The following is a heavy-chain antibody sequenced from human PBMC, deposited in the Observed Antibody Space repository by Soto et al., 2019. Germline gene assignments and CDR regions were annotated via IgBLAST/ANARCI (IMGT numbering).Heavy chain of an antibody. CDR3: ARKNVVVAAKAFDI. J-gene: IGHJ3*02. V-gene: IGHV1-18*04. D-gene: IGHD2-15*01. Sequence: QVQLVQSGAEVKKPGASVKVSCKASGYTFTSYGISWVRQAPGQGLEWMGWISAYNGNTNYAQKFQGRVTITADKSTSTAYMELSSLRSEDTAVYYCARKNVVVAAKAFDIWGQGTMVTVSS. CDR1: GYTFTSYG. CDR2: ISAYNGNT.